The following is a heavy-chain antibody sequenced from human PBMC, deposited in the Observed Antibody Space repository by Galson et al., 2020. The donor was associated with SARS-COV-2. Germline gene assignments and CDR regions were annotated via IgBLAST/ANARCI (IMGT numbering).Heavy chain of an antibody. CDR2: IKSKTDGGAT. CDR1: GFTLGNAW. CDR3: TTGITGTVD. Sequence: GGSLRLSCAASGFTLGNAWMNWVRQAPGKGPEWVGRIKSKTDGGATNYAAPVKGRFTISRDDSKNTLYLQMDSLKTEDTAVYYCTTGITGTVDWGQRTLVTVSS. V-gene: IGHV3-15*07. J-gene: IGHJ4*02. D-gene: IGHD1-7*01.